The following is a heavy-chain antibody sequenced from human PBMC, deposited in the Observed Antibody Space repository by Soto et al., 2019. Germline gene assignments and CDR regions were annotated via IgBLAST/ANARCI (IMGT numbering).Heavy chain of an antibody. CDR1: GGTFSSYA. Sequence: QVQLVQSGAEVKKPGSSVKVSCKASGGTFSSYAISWVRQAPGQGLEWMGGIIPIFGTANYAQKFQGRVTITADESTSTAYMELSSLRSEDTAVYYCVRKVVVVPAATLYYYYGMDVWGQGTTVTVSS. CDR3: VRKVVVVPAATLYYYYGMDV. D-gene: IGHD2-2*01. J-gene: IGHJ6*02. CDR2: IIPIFGTA. V-gene: IGHV1-69*01.